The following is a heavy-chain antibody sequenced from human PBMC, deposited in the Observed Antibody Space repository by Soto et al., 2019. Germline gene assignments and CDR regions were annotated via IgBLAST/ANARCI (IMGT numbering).Heavy chain of an antibody. J-gene: IGHJ4*02. CDR3: AREKGPRNPFDF. V-gene: IGHV4-38-2*02. CDR2: VYQTVST. Sequence: SETLSLTCTVSGYSTSNGYDWAWIRQSPGKGLEWIGCVYQTVSTYYTPSLQSRVTILVDIATNPSYLRLNSLTAADTAVYFCAREKGPRNPFDFWGPGMLVTVSS. CDR1: GYSTSNGYD.